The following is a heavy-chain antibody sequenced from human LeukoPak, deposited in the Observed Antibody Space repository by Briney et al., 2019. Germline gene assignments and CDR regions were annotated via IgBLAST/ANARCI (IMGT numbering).Heavy chain of an antibody. CDR3: ARYGYSTPIDAFDI. D-gene: IGHD6-13*01. CDR2: IYYSGDT. J-gene: IGHJ3*02. V-gene: IGHV4-59*01. CDR1: GGSIISYY. Sequence: PSETLSLTCTVSGGSIISYYWTWIRQSPGTGLEWIGHIYYSGDTKYNPSLKSRVTISVDTSKNQFSLKLTSVTAADTAVYYCARYGYSTPIDAFDIWGHGTLVTVAS.